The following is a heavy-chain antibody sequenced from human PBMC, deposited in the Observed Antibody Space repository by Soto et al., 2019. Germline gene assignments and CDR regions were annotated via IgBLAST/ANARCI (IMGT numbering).Heavy chain of an antibody. CDR1: GGIFTNNA. V-gene: IGHV1-69*01. J-gene: IGHJ6*02. Sequence: QVQVVQSGAEVKKPGSSVKVSCKVSGGIFTNNAISWVRQAPGQRLEWLGGVIPLFDTAYYAQIFRGGLRISADGATTTAYMALRGLTSADTAVYFCATGGHNDGYNFYHGMDVWGQGTTVTVS. CDR2: VIPLFDTA. CDR3: ATGGHNDGYNFYHGMDV. D-gene: IGHD3-16*01.